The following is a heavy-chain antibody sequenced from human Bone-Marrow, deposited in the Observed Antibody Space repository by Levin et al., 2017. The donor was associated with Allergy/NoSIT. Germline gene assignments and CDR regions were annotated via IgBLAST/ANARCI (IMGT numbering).Heavy chain of an antibody. CDR1: GSTFTSYG. CDR3: ARVCLEFMVRGANWFDP. J-gene: IGHJ5*02. V-gene: IGHV1-18*01. D-gene: IGHD3-10*01. Sequence: TPGGSLRLSCKASGSTFTSYGISWVRQAPGQGLEWMGWISAYNGNTNYAQKLQGRVTMTTDTSTSTAYMELRSLRSDDTAVYYCARVCLEFMVRGANWFDPWGQGTLVTVSS. CDR2: ISAYNGNT.